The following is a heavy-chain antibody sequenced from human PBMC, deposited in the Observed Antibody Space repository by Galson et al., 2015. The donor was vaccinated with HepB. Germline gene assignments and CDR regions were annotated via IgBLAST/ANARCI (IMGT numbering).Heavy chain of an antibody. V-gene: IGHV3-30*18. J-gene: IGHJ4*02. CDR2: TSYDGSNK. Sequence: WVRQAPGKGLEWVAVTSYDGSNKYYADSVKGRFTISRDNSKNTLYLQMNSLRAEDTALYYCAKDPYLYSALAGTMAGFDYWGQGTLVTVSS. D-gene: IGHD6-19*01. CDR3: AKDPYLYSALAGTMAGFDY.